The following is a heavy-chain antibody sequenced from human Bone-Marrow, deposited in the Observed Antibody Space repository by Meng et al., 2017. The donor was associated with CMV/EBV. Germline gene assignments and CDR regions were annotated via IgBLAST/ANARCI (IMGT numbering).Heavy chain of an antibody. CDR2: INWNGGNT. CDR3: ATGHGDGYNARFDY. V-gene: IGHV3-20*04. D-gene: IGHD5-24*01. Sequence: GESLKISCAASGFTFDDSGMSWVRQAPGKGLEWVAGINWNGGNTGYADSVKGRFTISRDNAKNSLYLQMNSLRAEDTAFYYCATGHGDGYNARFDYWGQGARVTGSS. J-gene: IGHJ4*02. CDR1: GFTFDDSG.